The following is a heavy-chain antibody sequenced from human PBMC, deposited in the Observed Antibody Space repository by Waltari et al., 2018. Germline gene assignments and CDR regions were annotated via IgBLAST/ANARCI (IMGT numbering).Heavy chain of an antibody. D-gene: IGHD6-13*01. J-gene: IGHJ4*02. V-gene: IGHV4-59*01. Sequence: QVQLQESGPGLVKPSETLSLTCTVSGGSISSYHGSWSRTPPGKGLEWIGYIYYSGSTNYNPSLKSRVTISVDTSKNQFSLKLSSVTAADTAVYYCARDYSSSWYPYFDYWGQGTLVTVSS. CDR2: IYYSGST. CDR3: ARDYSSSWYPYFDY. CDR1: GGSISSYH.